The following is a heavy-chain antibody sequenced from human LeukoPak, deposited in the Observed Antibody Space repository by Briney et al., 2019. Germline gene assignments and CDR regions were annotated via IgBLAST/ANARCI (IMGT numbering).Heavy chain of an antibody. CDR2: IWYDGSNK. J-gene: IGHJ6*02. D-gene: IGHD2-2*01. Sequence: GGSLRLSCAASGFTFSSYGMHWVRQAPGKGLEWVAVIWYDGSNKYYADSVKGRFTISRDNSKNTLYLQMNSLRAEDTAVYYCARERVVAACMDVWGQGTTVTVSS. CDR1: GFTFSSYG. CDR3: ARERVVAACMDV. V-gene: IGHV3-33*01.